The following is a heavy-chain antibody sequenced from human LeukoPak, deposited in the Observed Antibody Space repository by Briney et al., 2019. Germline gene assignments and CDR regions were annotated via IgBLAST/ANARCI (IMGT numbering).Heavy chain of an antibody. J-gene: IGHJ6*03. V-gene: IGHV3-48*03. D-gene: IGHD1-26*01. CDR2: INSSASTI. CDR3: ARDPYSGNYGNYYYYYMDV. CDR1: GFTFSSYE. Sequence: PGGSMRLSCAASGFTFSSYEMNWVRQAPGKGLEWISYINSSASTIYYADSVKGRFTISRDNAKNSLYLQMNSLGPEDTAVYYCARDPYSGNYGNYYYYYMDVWGKGTTVTISS.